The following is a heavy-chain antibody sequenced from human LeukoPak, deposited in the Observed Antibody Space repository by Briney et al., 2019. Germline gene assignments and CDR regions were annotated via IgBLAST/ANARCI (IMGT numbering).Heavy chain of an antibody. CDR1: GFSLSTSGTR. J-gene: IGHJ4*02. CDR3: ARTPSSSSYFDY. CDR2: IDWDDDK. Sequence: SGPTLVNPTPTLTLTCTFSGFSLSTSGTRVSWIRQPPVKALEWLARIDWDDDKFYTTSLKTRLTILKNTSKNQMVLTMTNMDPVDTATYYCARTPSSSSYFDYWGQGTQVTVSS. V-gene: IGHV2-70*04. D-gene: IGHD6-6*01.